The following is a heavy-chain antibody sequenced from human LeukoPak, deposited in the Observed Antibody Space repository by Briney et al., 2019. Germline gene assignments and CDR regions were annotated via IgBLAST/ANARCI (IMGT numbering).Heavy chain of an antibody. Sequence: KPSETLSLTCAVYGGSFSGYYWSWIRQPPGKGLEWIGEINHSGSTNYNPSLKSRVTISVDTSKNQFSLKLSSVTAADTAVYYCARDVGSGEFDYWGQGTLVTVSS. CDR2: INHSGST. V-gene: IGHV4-34*01. D-gene: IGHD1-26*01. CDR1: GGSFSGYY. CDR3: ARDVGSGEFDY. J-gene: IGHJ4*02.